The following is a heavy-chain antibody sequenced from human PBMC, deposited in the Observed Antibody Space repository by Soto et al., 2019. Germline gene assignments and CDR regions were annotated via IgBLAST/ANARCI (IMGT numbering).Heavy chain of an antibody. CDR1: GFTFSSYG. J-gene: IGHJ4*02. D-gene: IGHD3-22*01. CDR3: AKDMTRGFPHYYDSSGDLY. CDR2: ISYDGSNK. Sequence: QVQLVESGGGVVQPGRSLRLSCAASGFTFSSYGMHWVRQAPGKGLEWVAVISYDGSNKYYADSVKGRFTISRDNSKNTLYLQMNSLRAEDTAVYYCAKDMTRGFPHYYDSSGDLYWGQGTLVTVSS. V-gene: IGHV3-30*18.